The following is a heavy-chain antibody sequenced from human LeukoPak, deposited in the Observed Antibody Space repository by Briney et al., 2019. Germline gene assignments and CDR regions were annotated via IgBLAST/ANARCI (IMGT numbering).Heavy chain of an antibody. CDR3: ARGSSGPFDY. Sequence: SETLSLTCTVSGGSISSGGYYWSWIRLHPGKGLEWIGYIYYSGSTYYNPSLKSRVTISVDTSKNQFSLKLSSVTAADTAVYYCARGSSGPFDYWGQGTLVTVSS. J-gene: IGHJ4*02. CDR2: IYYSGST. CDR1: GGSISSGGYY. D-gene: IGHD2-15*01. V-gene: IGHV4-31*03.